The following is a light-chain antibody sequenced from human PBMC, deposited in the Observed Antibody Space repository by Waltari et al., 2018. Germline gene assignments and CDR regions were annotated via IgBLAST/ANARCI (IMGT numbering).Light chain of an antibody. CDR2: DAS. V-gene: IGKV3-11*01. CDR3: QQRSNWTPHT. J-gene: IGKJ2*01. Sequence: EIVLTQSPATLSLSPGETATLSCRASQSVGTYLAWYKQKPGQAPRLLIYDASNRATVIPARCRGSGSGTDFTLTISSLEAEDFAVYYCQQRSNWTPHTFGQGARLEIK. CDR1: QSVGTY.